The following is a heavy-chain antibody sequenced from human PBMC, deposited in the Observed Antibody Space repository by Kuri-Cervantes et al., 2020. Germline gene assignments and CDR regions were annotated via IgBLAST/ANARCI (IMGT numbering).Heavy chain of an antibody. V-gene: IGHV3-15*01. CDR1: GFTFTDAW. CDR2: IKSKSDGGTA. D-gene: IGHD3-10*01. J-gene: IGHJ4*02. CDR3: TTDSYGSGSFDY. Sequence: GESLKISCAASGFTFTDAWMSWVRQAPGKGLEWVGRIKSKSDGGTADYVAPVKGRFTISRDDSKNTLYLQMNSLKTEDTAIYYCTTDSYGSGSFDYWGQGTLVTVSS.